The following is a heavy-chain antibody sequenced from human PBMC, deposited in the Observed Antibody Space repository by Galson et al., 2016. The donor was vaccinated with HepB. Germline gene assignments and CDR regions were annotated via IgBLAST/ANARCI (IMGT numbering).Heavy chain of an antibody. J-gene: IGHJ1*01. CDR3: ARYGDEAGWNFQH. CDR2: IKEDGSKT. Sequence: YMRLSCAASGFTCSRFWMNWVRQAPGKGLEWVVCIKEDGSKTSYVDSVKGRFTISRDNVENSLYLQMNSLRAEDTAVYYCARYGDEAGWNFQHWGQGTLVTVSS. CDR1: GFTCSRFW. D-gene: IGHD6-19*01. V-gene: IGHV3-7*03.